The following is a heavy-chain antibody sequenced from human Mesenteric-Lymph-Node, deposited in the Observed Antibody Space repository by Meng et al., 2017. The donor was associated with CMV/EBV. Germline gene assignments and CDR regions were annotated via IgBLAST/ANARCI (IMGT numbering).Heavy chain of an antibody. CDR1: GFTFSSYW. CDR2: IKQDGSEK. D-gene: IGHD2/OR15-2a*01. CDR3: ARDGPQYSPTSGWFHP. V-gene: IGHV3-7*01. J-gene: IGHJ5*02. Sequence: GGSLRLSFAASGFTFSSYWMSWVRQAPGKGLEWVANIKQDGSEKHYVDSVEGRFVISRDNAKNSLHLQMNNLRAEDTGVYYCARDGPQYSPTSGWFHPWGQGTLVTVSS.